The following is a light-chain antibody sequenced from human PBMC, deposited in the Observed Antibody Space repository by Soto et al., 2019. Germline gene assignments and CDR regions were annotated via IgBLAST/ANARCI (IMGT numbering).Light chain of an antibody. CDR1: QSVGSL. CDR3: QQYNHWPIT. Sequence: EVVLTQSPATLSVSPGERATLSCRASQSVGSLLAWYQQKPGQAPRLLIYGASTRATAIAGRFSGSGSGTEFTLTISSLQSEEFGVYYCQQYNHWPITFGQGTRLE. CDR2: GAS. V-gene: IGKV3-15*01. J-gene: IGKJ5*01.